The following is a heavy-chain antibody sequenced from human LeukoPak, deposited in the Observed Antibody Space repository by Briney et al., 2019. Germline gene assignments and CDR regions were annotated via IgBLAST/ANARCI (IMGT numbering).Heavy chain of an antibody. CDR1: GGSISSGGYS. CDR2: IYYSGST. J-gene: IGHJ4*02. D-gene: IGHD3-22*01. Sequence: PSETLSLTCVVSGGSISSGGYSWNWIRQPPGKGLEWIGYIYYSGSTNYNPSLKSRVTISVDTSKNQFSLKLSSVTAADTAVYYCARGRSSDSSGYFLPFDYWGQGTLVTVSS. CDR3: ARGRSSDSSGYFLPFDY. V-gene: IGHV4-61*08.